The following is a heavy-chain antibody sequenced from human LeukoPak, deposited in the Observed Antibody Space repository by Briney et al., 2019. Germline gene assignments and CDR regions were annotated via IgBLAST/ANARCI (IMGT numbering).Heavy chain of an antibody. Sequence: SETLSLTCTVSGGSISSYYWSWIRQPAGKGLEWIGRIYASGSTDYSPSLKSRVTISVDTSKNQFSLKLSSVTAADTAVYYCARGRYSSSYYFDYWGQGTLVTVSS. J-gene: IGHJ4*02. V-gene: IGHV4-4*07. CDR3: ARGRYSSSYYFDY. CDR1: GGSISSYY. CDR2: IYASGST. D-gene: IGHD6-6*01.